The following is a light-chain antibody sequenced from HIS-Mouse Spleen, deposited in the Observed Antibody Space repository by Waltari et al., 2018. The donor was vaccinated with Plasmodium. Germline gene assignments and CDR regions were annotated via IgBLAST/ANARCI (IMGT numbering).Light chain of an antibody. CDR1: NIGSKS. J-gene: IGLJ3*02. Sequence: SYVLTQPPSVSVAPGPTARITCGGNNIGSKSVHWYQQKPGQAPVLVIYQDTKRPSGIPERFSGSNSGNTATLTISGTQAMDEADYYCYSTDSSGNHRVFGGGTKLTVL. CDR3: YSTDSSGNHRV. CDR2: QDT. V-gene: IGLV3-21*01.